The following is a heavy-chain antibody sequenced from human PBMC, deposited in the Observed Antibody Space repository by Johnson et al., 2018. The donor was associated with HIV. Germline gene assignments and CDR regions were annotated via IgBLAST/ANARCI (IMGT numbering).Heavy chain of an antibody. D-gene: IGHD1-26*01. J-gene: IGHJ3*02. Sequence: VQLVESGGGVVRPGGSLRLSCAASGFTFDDYGMSWVRQAPGKGLEWVSGISWKGGSTGYADSVKGRFTISRDNSKNTLYLQMNSLRAEDTAVYHCARDRIVGADYDAFDIWGQGTMVTVSS. V-gene: IGHV3-20*01. CDR2: ISWKGGST. CDR3: ARDRIVGADYDAFDI. CDR1: GFTFDDYG.